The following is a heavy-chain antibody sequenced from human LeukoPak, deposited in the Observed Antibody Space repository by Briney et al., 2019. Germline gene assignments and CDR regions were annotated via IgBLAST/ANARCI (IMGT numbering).Heavy chain of an antibody. J-gene: IGHJ5*02. CDR2: ISVYNVET. Sequence: EASVKVSCKASGYTFTSYGISWVRQAPGQGLEWMGWISVYNVETSYAQKFQGRVTMTTDTSTSTAYMELRSLRSDDTAVYYCARVIIAAARRFDPWGQGTLVTVSS. CDR1: GYTFTSYG. D-gene: IGHD6-13*01. CDR3: ARVIIAAARRFDP. V-gene: IGHV1-18*01.